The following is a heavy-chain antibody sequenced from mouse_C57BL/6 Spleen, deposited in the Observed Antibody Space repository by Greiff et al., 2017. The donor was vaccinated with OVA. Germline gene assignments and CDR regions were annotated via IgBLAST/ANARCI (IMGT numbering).Heavy chain of an antibody. D-gene: IGHD4-1*01. J-gene: IGHJ2*01. Sequence: VQLKQSGPELVKPGASVKMSCKASGYTFTDYNMHWVKQSHGKSLEWIGYINPNNGGTSYNQKFKGKATLTVNKSSSTAYMELRSLTSEDSAVYYCARRETGTAPHYFDYWGQGTTLTVSS. V-gene: IGHV1-22*01. CDR2: INPNNGGT. CDR3: ARRETGTAPHYFDY. CDR1: GYTFTDYN.